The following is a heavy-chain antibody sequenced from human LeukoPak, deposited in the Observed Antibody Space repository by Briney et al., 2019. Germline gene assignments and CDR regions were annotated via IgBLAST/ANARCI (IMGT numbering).Heavy chain of an antibody. V-gene: IGHV4-31*03. CDR1: GGSISSGGYY. Sequence: SETLSLTCTVSGGSISSGGYYWTWIRQHPGKGLEWIGYIYYSGTTYYNPSLKSRGTISLDTSKNQFSLKLSSVTAADTPVYYCARDQEDSGTDYWGQGTLVTVSS. CDR2: IYYSGTT. CDR3: ARDQEDSGTDY. D-gene: IGHD3-10*01. J-gene: IGHJ4*02.